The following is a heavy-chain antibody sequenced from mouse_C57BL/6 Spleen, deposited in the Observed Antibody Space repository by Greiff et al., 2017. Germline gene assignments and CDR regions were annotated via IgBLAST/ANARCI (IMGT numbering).Heavy chain of an antibody. CDR1: GYTFTDYY. CDR2: INPNNGGT. D-gene: IGHD3-2*01. CDR3: ARWGGQLEGPNAMDY. J-gene: IGHJ4*01. Sequence: EVQLQQSGPELVKPGASVKISCKASGYTFTDYYMNWVKQSHGKSLEWIGDINPNNGGTSYNQKFKGKATLTVDKSSSTAYMELRSLTSEDSAVYYCARWGGQLEGPNAMDYWGQGTSVTVSS. V-gene: IGHV1-26*01.